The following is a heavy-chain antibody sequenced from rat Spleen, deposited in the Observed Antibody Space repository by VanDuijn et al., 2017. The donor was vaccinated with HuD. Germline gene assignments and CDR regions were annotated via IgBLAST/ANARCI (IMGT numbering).Heavy chain of an antibody. CDR2: ISYDGNNT. V-gene: IGHV5-7*01. CDR1: GFTFSDYN. J-gene: IGHJ3*01. Sequence: EVQLVESGGGLVQPGRSLTISCAASGFTFSDYNMAWVRQAPKKGLEWATTISYDGNNTYYRDSVKGRFTIPRDNAKSTLYLQMDSLRSEDTAIYYCARHGLTGSGWFAYWGQGTLVTVSS. CDR3: ARHGLTGSGWFAY. D-gene: IGHD5-1*01.